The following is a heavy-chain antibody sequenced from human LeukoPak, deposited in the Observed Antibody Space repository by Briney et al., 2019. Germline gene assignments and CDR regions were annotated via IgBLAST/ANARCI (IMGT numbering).Heavy chain of an antibody. CDR3: AKPTFSYYYDSSGYSSFDY. J-gene: IGHJ4*02. D-gene: IGHD3-22*01. V-gene: IGHV3-20*04. CDR2: INWNGGST. CDR1: GFTFDDYG. Sequence: GGSLRLSCAASGFTFDDYGMSWVRQAPGKGLEWVSGINWNGGSTGYADSVKGRFTISRDNAKNTLYLQMNSLRAEDTAVYYCAKPTFSYYYDSSGYSSFDYWGQGTLVTVSS.